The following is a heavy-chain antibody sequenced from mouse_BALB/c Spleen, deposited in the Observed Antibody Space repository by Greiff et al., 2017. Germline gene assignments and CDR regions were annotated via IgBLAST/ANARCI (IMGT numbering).Heavy chain of an antibody. CDR3: ARERGVLDY. Sequence: EVKLMESGPELVKPGASVKMSCKASGYTFTSYVMHWVKQKPGQGLEWIGYINPYNDGTKYNEKFKGKATLTSDKSSSTAYMELSSLTSEDSAVYYCARERGVLDYWGQGTTLTVSS. CDR1: GYTFTSYV. CDR2: INPYNDGT. J-gene: IGHJ2*01. V-gene: IGHV1-14*01.